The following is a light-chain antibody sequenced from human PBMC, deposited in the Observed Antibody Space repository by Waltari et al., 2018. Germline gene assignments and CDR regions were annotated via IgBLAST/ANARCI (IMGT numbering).Light chain of an antibody. V-gene: IGKV3-11*01. CDR1: QSVQNY. Sequence: ETMLTQSPATLSLSPGERATLSCRASQSVQNYLAWYQQRPGQAPRLLIYDTYARASGIPARFSGGGSDTDFTLTISSLEPEDFAVYYCQQRKNWPVTFGGGTKVDIK. CDR3: QQRKNWPVT. J-gene: IGKJ4*01. CDR2: DTY.